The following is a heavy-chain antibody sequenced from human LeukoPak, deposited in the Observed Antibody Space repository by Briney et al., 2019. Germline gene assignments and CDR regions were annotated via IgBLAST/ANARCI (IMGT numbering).Heavy chain of an antibody. D-gene: IGHD2-21*02. Sequence: GRSLRLSCAASGFTFSSYAMHWVRQVPGKGPEWVSHINGDGSDTGYADSVKGRFTISRDNRKNTVYLQMNSLRAEDTAVYYCARDQLSYCDGDCPWGQGTLVTVSS. V-gene: IGHV3-74*01. J-gene: IGHJ5*02. CDR1: GFTFSSYA. CDR3: ARDQLSYCDGDCP. CDR2: INGDGSDT.